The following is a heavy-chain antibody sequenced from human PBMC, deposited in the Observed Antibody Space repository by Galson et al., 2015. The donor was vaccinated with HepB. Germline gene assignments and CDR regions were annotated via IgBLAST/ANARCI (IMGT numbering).Heavy chain of an antibody. Sequence: PALVKPTQTLTLTCTFSGFSLTSRPVGVGWIRQSPGKALEWLVFIYWDDDKRYSPSLRNRLTINKDTSKNQVVLTMTNMDPVDTATYYCAHRRRVGDYWNTGDFDYWGQGSLVTVSS. CDR1: GFSLTSRPVG. J-gene: IGHJ4*02. D-gene: IGHD1/OR15-1a*01. CDR2: IYWDDDK. CDR3: AHRRRVGDYWNTGDFDY. V-gene: IGHV2-5*02.